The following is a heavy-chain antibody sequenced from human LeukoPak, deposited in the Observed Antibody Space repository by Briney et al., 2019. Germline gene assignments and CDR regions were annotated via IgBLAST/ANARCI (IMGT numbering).Heavy chain of an antibody. J-gene: IGHJ3*02. Sequence: PGGSLRLACAASGFTFSSYSMTWVRQAPGKGLEWVSSISSSSSYIYYADSVKGRFTISRDNAKNSLYLQMNSLRAEDTAVYYCAVFHYYDSSGYLNNAFDIWGQGTMVTVSS. CDR1: GFTFSSYS. V-gene: IGHV3-21*01. CDR3: AVFHYYDSSGYLNNAFDI. CDR2: ISSSSSYI. D-gene: IGHD3-22*01.